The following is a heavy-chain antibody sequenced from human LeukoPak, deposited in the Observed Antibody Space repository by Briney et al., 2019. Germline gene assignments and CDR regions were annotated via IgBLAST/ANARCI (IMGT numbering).Heavy chain of an antibody. D-gene: IGHD6-13*01. J-gene: IGHJ4*02. CDR3: AKQSTGSSIWYYFDY. V-gene: IGHV3-23*01. CDR1: GFTFCSYA. CDR2: ISGSGGST. Sequence: GGSLRLSCAASGFTFCSYAMSCVRPAPGKGLEWGSAISGSGGSTYYADSVKGRFTISRDNSKNTLYLQMNSLRAEDTAVYYCAKQSTGSSIWYYFDYWGQGTLVTVSS.